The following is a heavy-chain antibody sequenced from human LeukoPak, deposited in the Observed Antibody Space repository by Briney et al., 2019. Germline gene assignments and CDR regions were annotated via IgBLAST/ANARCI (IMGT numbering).Heavy chain of an antibody. J-gene: IGHJ4*02. CDR1: GFTFSSYG. CDR3: AKKDGAGTAVSSYDY. CDR2: ISYDGSNK. V-gene: IGHV3-30*18. Sequence: GRSLRLSCAASGFTFSSYGMHWVRQAPGKGLEWVAVISYDGSNKNYADSVKGRFTISRDNSKNTLYLQMSSLIADDTAVYYCAKKDGAGTAVSSYDYWGQGTLVTVSS. D-gene: IGHD3-10*01.